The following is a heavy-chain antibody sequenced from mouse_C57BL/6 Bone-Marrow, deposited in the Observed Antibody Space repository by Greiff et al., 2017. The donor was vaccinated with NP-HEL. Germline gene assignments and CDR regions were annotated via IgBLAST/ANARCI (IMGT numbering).Heavy chain of an antibody. D-gene: IGHD2-2*01. CDR2: IRNKANGYTT. CDR1: GFTFTDYY. V-gene: IGHV7-3*01. J-gene: IGHJ3*01. CDR3: ARMDGYDGFAY. Sequence: EVMLVESGGGLVQPGGSLSLSCAASGFTFTDYYMSWVRQPPGKALEWLGFIRNKANGYTTEYSASVKGRFTISRDNSQSILYLQMNALRAEDSATYYCARMDGYDGFAYWGQGTLVTVSA.